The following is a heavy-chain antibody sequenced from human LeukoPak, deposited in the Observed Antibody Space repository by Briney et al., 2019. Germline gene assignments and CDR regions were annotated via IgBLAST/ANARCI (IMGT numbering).Heavy chain of an antibody. CDR2: MNPYSGDR. D-gene: IGHD4-17*01. Sequence: GASVKVSCKTSGSTFTSYHINWVRQATGQGLEWMGWMNPYSGDRGYAQKFQGRVSITSDTSISTAYMELSSLRSDDTAVYFCARTTSLTASGYDYWGQGTLVTVSS. J-gene: IGHJ4*02. CDR1: GSTFTSYH. V-gene: IGHV1-8*03. CDR3: ARTTSLTASGYDY.